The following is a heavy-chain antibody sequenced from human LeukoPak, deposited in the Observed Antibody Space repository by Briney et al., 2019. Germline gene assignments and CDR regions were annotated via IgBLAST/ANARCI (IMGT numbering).Heavy chain of an antibody. D-gene: IGHD3-10*01. CDR1: GYTLTELS. CDR2: FDPEDDET. CDR3: ATYHLFGSGSFLRMGFDS. V-gene: IGHV1-24*01. J-gene: IGHJ4*02. Sequence: ASVKVSCKVSGYTLTELSMHWVRQAPGKGLEWMGGFDPEDDETIYAQKFQGRVTMTEDTSTDTAYMELSSLRIDDAAVYYCATYHLFGSGSFLRMGFDSWGQGTLVTVSS.